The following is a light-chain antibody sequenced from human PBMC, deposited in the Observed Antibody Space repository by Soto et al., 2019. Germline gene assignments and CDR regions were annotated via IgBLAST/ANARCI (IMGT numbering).Light chain of an antibody. CDR1: QSISYW. CDR2: KAS. CDR3: QQSHGT. V-gene: IGKV1-5*03. Sequence: DIQMTQSPSTLSASVGDRVTITCRASQSISYWLAWYQQKPGKAPKVLIYKASILQNGVPSRFSGSGSGTEFTLTISSLQPDDFATYYCQQSHGTFGQGTKVEI. J-gene: IGKJ1*01.